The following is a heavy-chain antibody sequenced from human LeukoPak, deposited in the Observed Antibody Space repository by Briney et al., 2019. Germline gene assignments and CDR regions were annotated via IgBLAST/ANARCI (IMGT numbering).Heavy chain of an antibody. J-gene: IGHJ4*02. V-gene: IGHV1-69*06. CDR3: ARAGYCSGGSCSRDFDY. CDR2: IIPIFGTA. D-gene: IGHD2-15*01. CDR1: GGTFSSYA. Sequence: ASVKVSCKASGGTFSSYAISWVRQAPGQGLEWMGGIIPIFGTANYAQKFQGRVTITADKSTSTAYMELSSLRSEDTAVYYCARAGYCSGGSCSRDFDYWGQGTLVTVSS.